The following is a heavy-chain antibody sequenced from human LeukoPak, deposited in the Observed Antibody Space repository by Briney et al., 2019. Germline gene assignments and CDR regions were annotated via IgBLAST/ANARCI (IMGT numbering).Heavy chain of an antibody. D-gene: IGHD3-16*01. V-gene: IGHV1-3*03. CDR3: AVGFGQYYFDY. CDR2: INAGSGNT. CDR1: GYTFTSYA. Sequence: ASVKVSCKASGYTFTSYAMHWVRQAPGQRFEWMGWINAGSGNTRYSRGFRGRVTITGDTSANTAYMELSSLRSDDMAVYYCAVGFGQYYFDYWGQGTLVSVSS. J-gene: IGHJ4*02.